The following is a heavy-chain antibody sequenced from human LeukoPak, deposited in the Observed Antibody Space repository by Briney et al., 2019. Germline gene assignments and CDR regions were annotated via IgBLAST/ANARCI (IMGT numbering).Heavy chain of an antibody. D-gene: IGHD2-2*01. V-gene: IGHV3-30*02. CDR1: GFTFSSYS. CDR3: AKDSRCSSITCYYFDY. Sequence: PGGSLSLSCAASGFTFSSYSMHWGRQAPGKGLEWVAFIQYDGSDKYYADSVKGRFTISRDNSKNTLYLQINSLRAEDTAVYYCAKDSRCSSITCYYFDYWGQRALVTVSS. CDR2: IQYDGSDK. J-gene: IGHJ4*02.